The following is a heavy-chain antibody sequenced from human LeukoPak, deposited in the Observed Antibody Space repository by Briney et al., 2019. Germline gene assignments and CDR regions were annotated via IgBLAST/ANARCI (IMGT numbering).Heavy chain of an antibody. CDR2: IIPIFGTA. CDR3: ARDRGPSITIFGVVTPGYYFDY. CDR1: GGTFSSYA. J-gene: IGHJ4*02. Sequence: SVKVSCKASGGTFSSYAISWVRQAPGQGLEWMGGIIPIFGTANYAQKFQGRVTITADESTSTAYMELSSLRSEDTAVYYCARDRGPSITIFGVVTPGYYFDYWGQGTLVTVSS. D-gene: IGHD3-3*01. V-gene: IGHV1-69*13.